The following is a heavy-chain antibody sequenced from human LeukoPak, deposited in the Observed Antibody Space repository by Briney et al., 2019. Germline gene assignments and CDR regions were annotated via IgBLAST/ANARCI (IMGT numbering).Heavy chain of an antibody. J-gene: IGHJ4*02. Sequence: SQTLSLTCTVSGGSISSGSYYWSWIRQPAGKGREWIGRIYTSGSTNYNPSLKSRVTISVDTSKNQFSLKLSSATAADTAVYYCARDQFSGLYYAIWGQGALVTVSS. V-gene: IGHV4-61*02. CDR1: GGSISSGSYY. D-gene: IGHD3-10*01. CDR2: IYTSGST. CDR3: ARDQFSGLYYAI.